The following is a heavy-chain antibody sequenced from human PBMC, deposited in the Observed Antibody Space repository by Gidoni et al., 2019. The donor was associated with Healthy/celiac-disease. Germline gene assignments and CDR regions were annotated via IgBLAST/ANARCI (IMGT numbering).Heavy chain of an antibody. CDR1: GGTFSSYA. J-gene: IGHJ2*01. D-gene: IGHD2-15*01. CDR3: ARGLGDCSGGSCYPSSYWYFDL. Sequence: QVQLVQSGAEVKKPGSSVKVSCKSSGGTFSSYAISWVRQAPGQGLEWMGGIIPIFGTANYAQKFQGRVTITADESTSTAYMELSSLRSEDTAVYYCARGLGDCSGGSCYPSSYWYFDLWGRGTLVTVSS. V-gene: IGHV1-69*01. CDR2: IIPIFGTA.